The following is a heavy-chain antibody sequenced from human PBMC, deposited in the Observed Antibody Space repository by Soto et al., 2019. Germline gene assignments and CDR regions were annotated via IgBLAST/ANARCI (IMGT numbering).Heavy chain of an antibody. CDR3: ARDGADCSGIGCRDYYLYMDV. Sequence: VQLVESGGGLVKPGGSLRLSCTASGFSFSDYSMNWVRQAPGKGLEWVSSISGSSSYIYYIDSLKGRFTVSRDNANKSLSLQMNSLRAEDTAVYYCARDGADCSGIGCRDYYLYMDVWGKGTTVTVSS. V-gene: IGHV3-21*01. CDR2: ISGSSSYI. D-gene: IGHD2-15*01. CDR1: GFSFSDYS. J-gene: IGHJ6*03.